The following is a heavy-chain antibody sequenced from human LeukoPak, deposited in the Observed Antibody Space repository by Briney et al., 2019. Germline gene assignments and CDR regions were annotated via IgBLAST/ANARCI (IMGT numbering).Heavy chain of an antibody. V-gene: IGHV1-46*02. CDR3: ARDNSVGDTAWWFDP. CDR1: GFTFNAYN. D-gene: IGHD1-26*01. J-gene: IGHJ5*02. CDR2: INPSGGST. Sequence: ASVKVSCKASGFTFNAYNIHWVRQAPGQGLEWMGIINPSGGSTSYAQKFQGRVTMTRDMSTSTDYMELSSLRSEDTAVYYCARDNSVGDTAWWFDPWGQGTLVTVSS.